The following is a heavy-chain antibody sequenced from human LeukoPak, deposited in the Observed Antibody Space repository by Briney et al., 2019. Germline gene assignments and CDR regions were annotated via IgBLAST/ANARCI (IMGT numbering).Heavy chain of an antibody. CDR3: ARRCSGTSCYAI. CDR2: IYHSGST. CDR1: GYSISSGYY. V-gene: IGHV4-38-2*02. J-gene: IGHJ4*02. D-gene: IGHD2-2*01. Sequence: SETLSLTCTVSGYSISSGYYWGWIRQPPGKGLEWIGSIYHSGSTYYNPSLKSRVTISVDTSKNQFSLKLSSVTAADTAVYYCARRCSGTSCYAIWGQGTLVTASS.